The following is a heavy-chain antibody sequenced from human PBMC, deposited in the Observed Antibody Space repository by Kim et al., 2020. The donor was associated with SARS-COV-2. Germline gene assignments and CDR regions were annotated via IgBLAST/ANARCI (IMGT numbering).Heavy chain of an antibody. D-gene: IGHD3-3*01. V-gene: IGHV3-15*01. Sequence: GGSLRLSCAASGFTFSNAWMSWVRQAPGKGLEWVGRIKSKTDGGTTDYAAPVKGRFTISRDDSKNTLYLQMNSLKTEDTAVYYCTTDYQGVTIFGVAIEGMDVWGKGTTVTVSS. CDR2: IKSKTDGGTT. J-gene: IGHJ6*03. CDR1: GFTFSNAW. CDR3: TTDYQGVTIFGVAIEGMDV.